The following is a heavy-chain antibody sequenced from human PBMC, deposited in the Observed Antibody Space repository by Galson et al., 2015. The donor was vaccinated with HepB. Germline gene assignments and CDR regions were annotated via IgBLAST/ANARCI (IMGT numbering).Heavy chain of an antibody. V-gene: IGHV4-34*01. J-gene: IGHJ4*02. CDR3: ARISGSYYRGVDY. CDR1: GGSFSGYY. D-gene: IGHD1-26*01. Sequence: ETLSLTCAVYGGSFSGYYWSWIRQPPGKGLEWIGEINHSGSTNYNPSLKSRVTISVDTSKNQFSLKLSSVTAADTAVYYCARISGSYYRGVDYWGQGTLVTVSS. CDR2: INHSGST.